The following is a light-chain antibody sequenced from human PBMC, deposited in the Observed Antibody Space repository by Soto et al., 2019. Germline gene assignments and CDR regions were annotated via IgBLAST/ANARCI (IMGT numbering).Light chain of an antibody. CDR1: QSVSSSY. V-gene: IGKV3-20*01. CDR2: GAS. CDR3: QQYGSSLYT. Sequence: EIVLTQSPGTLSLSPGERATLSCRASQSVSSSYLGWYQQKPGQAPRLLIYGASSRATGIPDRFSGSGSGPDFTLTISRLEPEDFAVYYWQQYGSSLYTFGPGTKLEIK. J-gene: IGKJ2*01.